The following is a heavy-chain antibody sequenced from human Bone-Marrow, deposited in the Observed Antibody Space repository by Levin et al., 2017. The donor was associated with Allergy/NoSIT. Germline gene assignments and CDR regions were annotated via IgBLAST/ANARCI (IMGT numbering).Heavy chain of an antibody. Sequence: SCAASGFTFSSYAMSWVRQAPGKGLEWVSAISGSGGSTYYADSVKGRFTISRDNSKNTLYLQMNSLRAEDTAVYYCAKEGRGYYDSSGSPNWYFDLWGRGTLVTVSS. CDR3: AKEGRGYYDSSGSPNWYFDL. V-gene: IGHV3-23*01. CDR2: ISGSGGST. J-gene: IGHJ2*01. D-gene: IGHD3-22*01. CDR1: GFTFSSYA.